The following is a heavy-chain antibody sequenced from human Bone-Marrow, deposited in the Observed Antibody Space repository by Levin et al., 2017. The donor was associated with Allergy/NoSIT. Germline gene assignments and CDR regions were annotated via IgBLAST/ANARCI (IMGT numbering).Heavy chain of an antibody. CDR2: ISWDSDRK. D-gene: IGHD3-22*01. V-gene: IGHV3-9*01. CDR3: AKADSSGFSYVGFDF. J-gene: IGHJ4*02. Sequence: PGGSLRLSCTASGFTFDDYAMHWVRQVPGKGLEWVSGISWDSDRKGYGDSVKGRFTISRDNAKNSLHLEMTSLRVDDTALYYCAKADSSGFSYVGFDFWGQGTLITVSS. CDR1: GFTFDDYA.